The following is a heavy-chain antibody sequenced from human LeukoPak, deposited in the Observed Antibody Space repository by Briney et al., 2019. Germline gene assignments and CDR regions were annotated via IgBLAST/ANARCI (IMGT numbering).Heavy chain of an antibody. V-gene: IGHV4-59*01. CDR3: ARDGDYSNLGAYYYYYMDV. D-gene: IGHD4-11*01. J-gene: IGHJ6*03. Sequence: SETPSLTCTVSGGSICSYYWSWIRQPPEKGLEWIGYIYYSGSTNYNPSLKSRVTISVDTSKNQFSLKLSSVTAADTAVYYCARDGDYSNLGAYYYYYMDVWGKGTTVTVSS. CDR1: GGSICSYY. CDR2: IYYSGST.